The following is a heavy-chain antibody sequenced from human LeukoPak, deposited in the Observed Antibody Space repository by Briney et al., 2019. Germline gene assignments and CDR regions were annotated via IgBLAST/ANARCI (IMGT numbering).Heavy chain of an antibody. Sequence: GASVKVSCKASGYTFTSYGISWARQAPGQGLEWMGWISAYNGNTNYAQKLQGRVTMTTDTSTSTAYMELRSLRSDDAAVYYCARVAYYDILTGPRAFDIWGQGTMVTVSS. CDR2: ISAYNGNT. CDR3: ARVAYYDILTGPRAFDI. V-gene: IGHV1-18*04. CDR1: GYTFTSYG. D-gene: IGHD3-9*01. J-gene: IGHJ3*02.